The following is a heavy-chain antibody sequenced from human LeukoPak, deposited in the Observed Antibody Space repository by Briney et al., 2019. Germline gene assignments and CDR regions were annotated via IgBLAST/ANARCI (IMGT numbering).Heavy chain of an antibody. CDR2: ISSSGSTI. D-gene: IGHD3-9*01. CDR1: GFTFSDYY. V-gene: IGHV3-11*01. J-gene: IGHJ4*02. CDR3: ARDLFPTISSVGY. Sequence: GGSLRLSCAASGFTFSDYYMSWIRQAPGKGLEWVSYISSSGSTIYYADSVKGRFTISRDNAKSSLYLQMNSLRAEDTAVYYCARDLFPTISSVGYWGQGTLVTVSS.